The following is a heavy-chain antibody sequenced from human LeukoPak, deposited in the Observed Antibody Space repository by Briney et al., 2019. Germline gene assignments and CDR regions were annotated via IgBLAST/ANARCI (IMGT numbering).Heavy chain of an antibody. Sequence: SGGSLRPSCAASGFTFSNASMSWVRQAPGKGLEWVGRIKSKTDGGTTDYAAPVKGRFTISRDDSKNTLYLQMNSLKTEDTAVYYCTTDPNYYDSSGYPHDYWGQGTLVTVSS. CDR2: IKSKTDGGTT. CDR1: GFTFSNAS. V-gene: IGHV3-15*01. J-gene: IGHJ4*02. CDR3: TTDPNYYDSSGYPHDY. D-gene: IGHD3-22*01.